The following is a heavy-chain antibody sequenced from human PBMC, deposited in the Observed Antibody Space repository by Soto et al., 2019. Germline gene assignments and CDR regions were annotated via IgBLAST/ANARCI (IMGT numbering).Heavy chain of an antibody. CDR3: ARVRYYYGSGREKPRYYFDY. CDR2: TYYNGNA. J-gene: IGHJ4*02. V-gene: IGHV4-39*01. Sequence: PSETLSLTCNVSGGSIDRSNYYWDWLRQPPGKGLEWIGTTYYNGNAYYNPSLKSRVSMSVDTSKNQFSLKLSSVTAADTAVYYCARVRYYYGSGREKPRYYFDYWGQGTLVTVS. D-gene: IGHD3-10*01. CDR1: GGSIDRSNYY.